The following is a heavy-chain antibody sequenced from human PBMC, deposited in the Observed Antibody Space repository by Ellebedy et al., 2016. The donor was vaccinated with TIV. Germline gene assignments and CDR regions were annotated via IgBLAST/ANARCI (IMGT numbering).Heavy chain of an antibody. CDR3: ANRNWYDRSDFDSYYFDF. D-gene: IGHD3-22*01. CDR1: GFTFSNYA. CDR2: ISNDGSKE. J-gene: IGHJ4*02. Sequence: GGSLRLSCAASGFTFSNYAMHWVRQAPGKGLEWVAGISNDGSKEYYADSVKGRFTISRDNSKNTVSLQMNSLRPEDTAVYYCANRNWYDRSDFDSYYFDFWGQGTLVTVSS. V-gene: IGHV3-30*18.